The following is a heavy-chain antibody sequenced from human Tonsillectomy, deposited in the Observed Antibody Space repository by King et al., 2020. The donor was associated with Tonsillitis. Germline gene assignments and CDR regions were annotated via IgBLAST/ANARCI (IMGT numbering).Heavy chain of an antibody. J-gene: IGHJ4*02. CDR3: GRAQNGVQLLDY. CDR1: GYSISSGFY. Sequence: QLQESGPGLVKPSETLSLTCAVSGYSISSGFYWGWIRQPPGKGLEWIGSIYHSGSTYYNLSLKSRVTISVDTSKNQFSLKLSSLTAADTAVYYCGRAQNGVQLLDYWGRGTLVTVSS. D-gene: IGHD5-24*01. V-gene: IGHV4-38-2*01. CDR2: IYHSGST.